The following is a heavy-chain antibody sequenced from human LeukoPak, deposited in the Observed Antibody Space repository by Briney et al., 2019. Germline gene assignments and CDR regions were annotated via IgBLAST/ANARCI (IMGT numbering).Heavy chain of an antibody. J-gene: IGHJ4*02. CDR1: GDSISSGDYY. CDR2: ISSSGST. D-gene: IGHD6-19*01. Sequence: PSETLSLTCTVSGDSISSGDYYWSWIRQPAGKGLEWIGRISSSGSTNYNPSLKSRVTISVDTSKNQFSLKLSSVTAADTAVYYCARAEQWLLDYWGQGTLVTVSS. CDR3: ARAEQWLLDY. V-gene: IGHV4-61*02.